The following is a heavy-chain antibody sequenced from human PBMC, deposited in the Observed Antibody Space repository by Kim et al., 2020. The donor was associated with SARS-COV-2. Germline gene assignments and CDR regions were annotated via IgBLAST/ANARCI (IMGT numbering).Heavy chain of an antibody. CDR1: GGSFSGYY. D-gene: IGHD6-13*01. J-gene: IGHJ4*02. CDR3: AREFTGSSWYLSEVPYYFDY. Sequence: SETLSLTCAVYGGSFSGYYWSWIRQPPGKGLEWIGEINHSGSTNYNPSLKSRVTISVDTSKNQFSLKLSSVTAADTAVYYCAREFTGSSWYLSEVPYYFDYWGQVTLVTVSS. CDR2: INHSGST. V-gene: IGHV4-34*01.